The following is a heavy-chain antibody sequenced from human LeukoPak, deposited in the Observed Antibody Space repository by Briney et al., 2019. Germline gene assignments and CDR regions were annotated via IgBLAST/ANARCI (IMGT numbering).Heavy chain of an antibody. Sequence: SETLSLTCTVSGGSISSYYWSWIRQPPGKGLEWIGYIYTSGSTNYNPSLKSRVTISVDTSKNQFSLKLSSVTAADTAVYYCARHRYYGASWSFDLWGRGTLVTVSS. V-gene: IGHV4-4*09. D-gene: IGHD3-3*01. CDR3: ARHRYYGASWSFDL. CDR2: IYTSGST. CDR1: GGSISSYY. J-gene: IGHJ2*01.